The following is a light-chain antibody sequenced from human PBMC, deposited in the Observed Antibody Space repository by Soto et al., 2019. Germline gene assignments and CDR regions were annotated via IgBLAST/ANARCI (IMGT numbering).Light chain of an antibody. V-gene: IGKV3-15*01. Sequence: DIVMTQSPATLSVSPGERATLSCRASQSVSSSLAWYQQKPGQAPRLLIYGADTRATGIPARFSGSGSGTEFTLTISSLQSEDSAVYYCQQYDNWPPKWTFGLGTRWIS. CDR1: QSVSSS. J-gene: IGKJ1*01. CDR2: GAD. CDR3: QQYDNWPPKWT.